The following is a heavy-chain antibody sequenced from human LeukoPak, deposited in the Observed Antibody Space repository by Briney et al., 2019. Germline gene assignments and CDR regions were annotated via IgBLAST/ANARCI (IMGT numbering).Heavy chain of an antibody. CDR2: IGSAGDT. CDR1: GFTFSSYD. CDR3: AAYYYDSSGYWN. D-gene: IGHD3-22*01. J-gene: IGHJ4*02. V-gene: IGHV3-13*01. Sequence: QPGGSLRLSCAASGFTFSSYDMHWVRQATGKGLEWVSAIGSAGDTYYPGSVKGRFTISRENAKSSLYLQMNSLRAEDTAVYYCAAYYYDSSGYWNWGQGTLVTVSS.